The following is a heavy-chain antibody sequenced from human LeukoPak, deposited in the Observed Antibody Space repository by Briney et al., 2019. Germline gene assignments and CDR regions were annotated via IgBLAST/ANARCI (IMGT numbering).Heavy chain of an antibody. Sequence: SQTLSLTCTVSGGSISSGGYYWSWIRQHPGKGLEWIGYIYYSGNTNYNPSLKSRVTISVDTSKNQFSLKLSSVTAADTAVYYCARGMRGGSSGWFDFWGQGTLVTVSS. D-gene: IGHD6-19*01. CDR1: GGSISSGGYY. V-gene: IGHV4-61*08. CDR3: ARGMRGGSSGWFDF. CDR2: IYYSGNT. J-gene: IGHJ4*02.